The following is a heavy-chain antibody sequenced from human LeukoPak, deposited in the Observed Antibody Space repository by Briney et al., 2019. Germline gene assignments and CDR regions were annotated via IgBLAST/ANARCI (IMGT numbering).Heavy chain of an antibody. CDR2: INTNTGNP. Sequence: ASVKVSCKASGYTFTSYAMNWVRQAPGQGLEWIGWINTNTGNPTYAQGFTGRFVFSLDTSVSTAYLQISSLKAEDTAVYYCAGGLIGIPFASDYWGQGTLVTVSS. D-gene: IGHD3-22*01. V-gene: IGHV7-4-1*02. CDR3: AGGLIGIPFASDY. CDR1: GYTFTSYA. J-gene: IGHJ4*02.